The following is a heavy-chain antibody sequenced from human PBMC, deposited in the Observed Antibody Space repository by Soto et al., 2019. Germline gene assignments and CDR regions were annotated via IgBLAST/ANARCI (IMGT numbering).Heavy chain of an antibody. V-gene: IGHV3-30*18. D-gene: IGHD6-13*01. Sequence: QVQLVESGGGVVQPGRSLRLSCAASGFTFSSYGMHWVRQAPGKGLEWVAVISYDGSNKYYADSVKGRFTISRDNSKNTXYXXKNSLRAEDTAVYYCAKDQGSSWPPVGYYYYGMDVWGRGTTVTVSS. CDR2: ISYDGSNK. CDR3: AKDQGSSWPPVGYYYYGMDV. CDR1: GFTFSSYG. J-gene: IGHJ6*02.